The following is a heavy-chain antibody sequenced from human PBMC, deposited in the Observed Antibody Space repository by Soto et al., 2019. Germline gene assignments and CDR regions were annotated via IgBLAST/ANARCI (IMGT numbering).Heavy chain of an antibody. J-gene: IGHJ4*02. CDR3: ARGRLRYFDY. Sequence: QVQLQESGPGLVKPSETLSLTCTVSGGSISSYYWSWIRQPPGKGLEWIGYIYYSGSTNHNPSLKSRVTISVDTSKNQYSLKLSSVTAADTAVYYCARGRLRYFDYWGQGTLVTDS. V-gene: IGHV4-59*01. CDR1: GGSISSYY. CDR2: IYYSGST. D-gene: IGHD6-25*01.